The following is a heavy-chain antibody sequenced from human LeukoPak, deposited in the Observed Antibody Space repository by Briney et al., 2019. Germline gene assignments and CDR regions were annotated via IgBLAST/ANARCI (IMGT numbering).Heavy chain of an antibody. CDR2: ISTYNGNT. V-gene: IGHV1-18*01. J-gene: IGHJ6*03. CDR1: GYIFTQYG. D-gene: IGHD3/OR15-3a*01. Sequence: ASLKVYCKASGYIFTQYGISWVRQAPGQGLEWMASISTYNGNTNYAQNLQGRVTMTTDTSTSTAYMELRSLRSDDTAVYYCARRTGYNYYYMDVWGQGTTVTVSS. CDR3: ARRTGYNYYYMDV.